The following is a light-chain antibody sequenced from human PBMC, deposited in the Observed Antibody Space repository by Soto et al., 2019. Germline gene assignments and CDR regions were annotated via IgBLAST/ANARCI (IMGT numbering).Light chain of an antibody. Sequence: EIVLTQSPGTLSLSPGDTATLSCRASQSVSSRYLGWYQQRPGQAPRLLIYGASSRATGIPDRFSGSGSGTDFTLTISRLEPEDFAVYYCHQYDNSPLPFGGGTKVEIK. V-gene: IGKV3-20*01. CDR3: HQYDNSPLP. CDR1: QSVSSRY. CDR2: GAS. J-gene: IGKJ4*01.